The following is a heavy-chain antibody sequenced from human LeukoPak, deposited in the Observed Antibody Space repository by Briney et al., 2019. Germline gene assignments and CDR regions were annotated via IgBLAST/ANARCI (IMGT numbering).Heavy chain of an antibody. V-gene: IGHV3-21*03. Sequence: GGSLRLSCAASGFTFSSYNMNWVRQAPGKGLEWVSSITSGSSYIYYADSVKGRFTISRDNAKNSLYLQMNSLKTEDTAVYYCTPLEVPAAISYYYYMDVWGKGTTVTVSS. CDR2: ITSGSSYI. D-gene: IGHD2-2*01. CDR1: GFTFSSYN. CDR3: TPLEVPAAISYYYYMDV. J-gene: IGHJ6*03.